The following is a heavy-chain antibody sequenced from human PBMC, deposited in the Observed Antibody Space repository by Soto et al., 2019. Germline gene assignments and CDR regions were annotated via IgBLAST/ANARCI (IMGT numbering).Heavy chain of an antibody. J-gene: IGHJ5*02. D-gene: IGHD5-12*01. V-gene: IGHV3-64D*06. Sequence: GGSLRLSCSASGFTFSIYAMHWVRQAPGKGLEYVSAVSTNGGTSYYADSVKGRFTISRDNSRNTLYLQMNSLRPEDTAVYYCVKDRAPRDGYKTQPGSWGLGTLVTISS. CDR3: VKDRAPRDGYKTQPGS. CDR2: VSTNGGTS. CDR1: GFTFSIYA.